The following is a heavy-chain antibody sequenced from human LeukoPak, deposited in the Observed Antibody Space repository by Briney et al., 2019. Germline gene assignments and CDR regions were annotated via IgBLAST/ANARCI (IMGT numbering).Heavy chain of an antibody. CDR2: ISAYNGNT. J-gene: IGHJ4*02. CDR1: GYTFSSYG. V-gene: IGHV1-18*01. Sequence: ASVKLSCKASGYTFSSYGFSWVRQAPRQGLEWMGCISAYNGNTIYAQKYQGRVTMTTDTSTSTAYMELRSLRSDDTAVYYCARGGGAYGDYSLWLGYWGQGTLVTVSS. CDR3: ARGGGAYGDYSLWLGY. D-gene: IGHD4-17*01.